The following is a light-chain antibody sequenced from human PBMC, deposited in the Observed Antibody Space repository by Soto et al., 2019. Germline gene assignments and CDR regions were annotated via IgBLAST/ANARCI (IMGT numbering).Light chain of an antibody. CDR2: GAS. V-gene: IGKV3-15*01. CDR1: QSVSSN. Sequence: EIVMTQSPGTLSVSPGERASLSCRASQSVSSNLAWYQQKPGQAPRRLIYGASTRATGIPARVSGSRSGTDFTLTISSLQSEDFAVYYCQQYNSGPRTFGQGTKVEIK. CDR3: QQYNSGPRT. J-gene: IGKJ1*01.